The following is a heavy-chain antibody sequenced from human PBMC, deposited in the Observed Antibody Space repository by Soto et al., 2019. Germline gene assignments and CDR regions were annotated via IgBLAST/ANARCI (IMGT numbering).Heavy chain of an antibody. Sequence: QVQLVESGGGVVQPGRSLRLSCAASGFTFSSYGIHWVRQAPGKGLEWVAVISYDGSNRYYADSVKGRITISRDNSKNTLNLQMTSLRAEDTAVYYCAKGGYYDSSGYLGWLDYWGQGTLVTVSS. J-gene: IGHJ4*02. CDR2: ISYDGSNR. CDR3: AKGGYYDSSGYLGWLDY. V-gene: IGHV3-30*18. CDR1: GFTFSSYG. D-gene: IGHD3-22*01.